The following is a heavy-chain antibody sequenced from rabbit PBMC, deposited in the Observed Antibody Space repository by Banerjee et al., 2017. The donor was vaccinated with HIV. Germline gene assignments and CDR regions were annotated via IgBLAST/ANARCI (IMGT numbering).Heavy chain of an antibody. CDR3: VRDPVTIVVAGVMYYGMDL. D-gene: IGHD4-1*01. CDR1: GFSFSSSYY. CDR2: IYGGSSGST. Sequence: QSLEESGGDLVKPGASLTLTCTASGFSFSSSYYMCWVRQAPGKGLEWIACIYGGSSGSTYYANWAKGRFTISKTSSTTVTLQMTSLTAADTATYFCVRDPVTIVVAGVMYYGMDLWGQGTLVTVS. J-gene: IGHJ6*01. V-gene: IGHV1S40*01.